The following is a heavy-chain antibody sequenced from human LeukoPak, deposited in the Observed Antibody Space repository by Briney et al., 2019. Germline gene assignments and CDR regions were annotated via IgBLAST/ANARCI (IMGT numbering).Heavy chain of an antibody. CDR2: TYYSGST. J-gene: IGHJ5*02. CDR1: GGSISSSCYY. V-gene: IGHV4-39*01. D-gene: IGHD5-18*01. Sequence: SETLSLTCTVSGGSISSSCYYWDWIRQPPGKGLEGIGSTYYSGSTYYNPSLKSRVTISVDTSKNQFSLKVSPVTAAETAVYYCARHPKRSGYGYFDPWGQGTLVTVSS. CDR3: ARHPKRSGYGYFDP.